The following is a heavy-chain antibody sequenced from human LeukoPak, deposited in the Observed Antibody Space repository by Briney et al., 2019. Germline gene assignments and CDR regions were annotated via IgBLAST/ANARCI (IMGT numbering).Heavy chain of an antibody. CDR1: GFTFSSYE. CDR2: ISSSGSTI. CDR3: ARGAERYSSGSGDY. D-gene: IGHD6-25*01. J-gene: IGHJ4*02. Sequence: GGSLRLSCAASGFTFSSYEMNWVRQAPGKGLEWVSYISSSGSTIYYADSVKGRFTISRDNAKNSLYLQMNSLRAEDTALYYCARGAERYSSGSGDYWGQGTLVTVSS. V-gene: IGHV3-48*03.